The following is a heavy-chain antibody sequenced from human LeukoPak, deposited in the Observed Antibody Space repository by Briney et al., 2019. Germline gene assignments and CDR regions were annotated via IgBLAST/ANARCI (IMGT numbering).Heavy chain of an antibody. CDR1: GGSISSSNW. CDR3: ARGPLTAVADPYYFDY. V-gene: IGHV4-4*02. J-gene: IGHJ4*02. D-gene: IGHD6-19*01. CDR2: IYHSGST. Sequence: SGTLSLTCAVSGGSISSSNWWCWVRQPPGKGLEWIGEIYHSGSTNYNPSLKSRVTISVDKSKNQFSLKLSSVTAADTAVYYCARGPLTAVADPYYFDYWGQGTLVTVSS.